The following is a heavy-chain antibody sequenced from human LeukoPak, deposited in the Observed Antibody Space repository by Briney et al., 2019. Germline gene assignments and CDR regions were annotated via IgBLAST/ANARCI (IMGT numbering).Heavy chain of an antibody. CDR3: ARDVAGVGMDV. CDR2: INPSGGST. J-gene: IGHJ6*02. V-gene: IGHV1-46*01. Sequence: GASVKVSCKASGYTFTSYYMHWVRQAPGQGLEWMGIINPSGGSTSYAQKFQGRVTVTRDTSTSTVYMELSSLRSEDTAVYYCARDVAGVGMDVWGQGTTVTVSS. CDR1: GYTFTSYY.